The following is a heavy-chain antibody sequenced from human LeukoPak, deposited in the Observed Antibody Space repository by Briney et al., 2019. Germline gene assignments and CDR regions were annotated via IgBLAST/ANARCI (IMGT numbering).Heavy chain of an antibody. CDR1: GFTFSSYA. Sequence: PGGSLRLSCAASGFTFSSYAMSWVRQAPGKGLEWVSAISGSGGSTYYADSVKGRFTISRDNSKNTLYLQMNSLRAEDTAVYYCGKGASGPLRYFDWSTYYFDYWGQGTLVTVSS. V-gene: IGHV3-23*01. CDR3: GKGASGPLRYFDWSTYYFDY. J-gene: IGHJ4*02. CDR2: ISGSGGST. D-gene: IGHD3-9*01.